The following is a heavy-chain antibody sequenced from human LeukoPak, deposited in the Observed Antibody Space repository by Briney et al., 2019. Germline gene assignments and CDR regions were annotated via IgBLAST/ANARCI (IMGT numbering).Heavy chain of an antibody. V-gene: IGHV3-23*01. CDR2: ISGSGAKT. CDR3: AKEYSGSFSPFPSYFDY. Sequence: GGTLRLSCAASGFTFSTYGMSWVRQAPGKGLEWVSAISGSGAKTYYADFVKGRFTISRDNSKNTLYLQMNSLRAEDTAVYYCAKEYSGSFSPFPSYFDYWGQGTLVTVSS. J-gene: IGHJ4*02. D-gene: IGHD1-26*01. CDR1: GFTFSTYG.